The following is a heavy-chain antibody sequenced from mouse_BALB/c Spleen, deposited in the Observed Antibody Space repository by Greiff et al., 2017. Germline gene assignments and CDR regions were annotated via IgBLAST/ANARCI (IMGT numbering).Heavy chain of an antibody. J-gene: IGHJ4*01. V-gene: IGHV5-9-4*01. CDR3: ARDLGSRYAMDY. Sequence: EVKVVESGGGLVKPGGSLKLSCAASGFTFSSYAMSWVRQSPEKRLEWVAEISSGGSYTYYPDTVTGRFTISRDNAKNTLYLEMSSLRSEDTAMYYCARDLGSRYAMDYWGQGTSVTVSS. CDR1: GFTFSSYA. D-gene: IGHD1-1*01. CDR2: ISSGGSYT.